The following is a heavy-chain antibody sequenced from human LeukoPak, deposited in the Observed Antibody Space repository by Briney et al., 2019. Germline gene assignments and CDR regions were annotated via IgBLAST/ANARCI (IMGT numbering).Heavy chain of an antibody. Sequence: GGSLRLSCAASGFTFSNYAMSWVRQAPGKGLEWVSAISGSGGSTYYADSVKGRFTISRDNSKNTLYLQMNSLRAEDTAVYYCAKSPDIVVVPAAYDWGQGTLVTVSS. CDR2: ISGSGGST. CDR3: AKSPDIVVVPAAYD. V-gene: IGHV3-23*01. D-gene: IGHD2-2*01. J-gene: IGHJ4*02. CDR1: GFTFSNYA.